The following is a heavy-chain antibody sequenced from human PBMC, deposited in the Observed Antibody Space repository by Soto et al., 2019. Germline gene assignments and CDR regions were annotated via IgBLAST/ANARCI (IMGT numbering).Heavy chain of an antibody. CDR1: GFTFSSYW. J-gene: IGHJ4*02. CDR2: INSDGSNT. V-gene: IGHV3-74*01. CDR3: ARREGYYDSSGYYYYFDY. Sequence: EVQLVESGGGLVQPGGSLRLSCAASGFTFSSYWMHWVRQAPGKGLVWVSRINSDGSNTNYADSVKGRFTISRDNAKNTLYLQMNSLRAEDTAVYYCARREGYYDSSGYYYYFDYWGQGALVTVSS. D-gene: IGHD3-22*01.